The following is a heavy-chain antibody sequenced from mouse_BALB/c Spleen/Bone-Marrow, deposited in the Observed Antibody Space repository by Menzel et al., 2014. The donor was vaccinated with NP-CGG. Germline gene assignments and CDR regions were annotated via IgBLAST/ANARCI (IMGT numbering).Heavy chain of an antibody. CDR1: AFDFSRYW. J-gene: IGHJ4*01. CDR2: INPDSSTI. CDR3: AGNYYAMDY. Sequence: DVKLQESGGGLVQPGGSLKLSCAASAFDFSRYWMSWVRQAPGKGLEWIGGINPDSSTINYTPSLKDKFIISRDNAKNTLYLQMSKVRSEDTALYYCAGNYYAMDYWGQGTSVTVSS. V-gene: IGHV4-1*02.